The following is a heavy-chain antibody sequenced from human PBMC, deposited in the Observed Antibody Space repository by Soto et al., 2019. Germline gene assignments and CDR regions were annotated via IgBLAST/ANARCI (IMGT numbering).Heavy chain of an antibody. J-gene: IGHJ6*01. CDR2: VNPKFGDT. Sequence: QVQLVQSGAEVKEPGDSVRVSCEASGYTFTAYHIHWVRQAPGQGLERMGWVNPKFGDTTYAQDFQGRVSMTRDISISTVYMELSRLTSDDTAIYYCARNMDYYYGRGSGNGHGVWGQGTTVTVFS. CDR3: ARNMDYYYGRGSGNGHGV. D-gene: IGHD3-10*02. CDR1: GYTFTAYH. V-gene: IGHV1-2*02.